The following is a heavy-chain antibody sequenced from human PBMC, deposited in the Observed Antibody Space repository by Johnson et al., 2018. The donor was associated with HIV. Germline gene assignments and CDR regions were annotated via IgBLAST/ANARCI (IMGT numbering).Heavy chain of an antibody. CDR1: GFTFSSYD. CDR2: IGTAGDT. V-gene: IGHV3-13*01. CDR3: ARDSGIAAAGSAGAFDI. Sequence: VQLVESGGGLVQPGGSLRLSCAASGFTFSSYDMHWVRQATGKGLEWVSAIGTAGDTYYPGSVKGRFTISRENAKNSLYLQMNSLRAGDTAVYYCARDSGIAAAGSAGAFDIWGQGTMATVSS. D-gene: IGHD6-13*01. J-gene: IGHJ3*02.